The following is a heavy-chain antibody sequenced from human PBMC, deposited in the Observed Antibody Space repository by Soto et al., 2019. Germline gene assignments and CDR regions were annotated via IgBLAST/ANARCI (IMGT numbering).Heavy chain of an antibody. CDR1: GLSFSTYW. D-gene: IGHD3-10*01. CDR2: IKQDGSDV. J-gene: IGHJ4*02. Sequence: GGSLRLSCTTSGLSFSTYWMTWVRQAPGKGLEWVANIKQDGSDVHYADPVKGRFTISRDNTKNSLYLQMNYLRAEDTAVYHCARDFYGTGSHDYWGPGTLVTVSS. V-gene: IGHV3-7*03. CDR3: ARDFYGTGSHDY.